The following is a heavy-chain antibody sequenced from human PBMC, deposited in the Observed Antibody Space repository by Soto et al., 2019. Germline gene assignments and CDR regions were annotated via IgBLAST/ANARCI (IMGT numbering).Heavy chain of an antibody. D-gene: IGHD5-18*01. CDR3: ARTEWIQLWFDY. Sequence: QVQLLESGPGLVKPSQTLSLICNVSGASISSGGYYWSWIRQRPGGGLEWLGFIYYSVISHYNPSLKSRATISVDTSKNQFSLKLISVTAADTAVYYCARTEWIQLWFDYWGQGALVTVS. J-gene: IGHJ4*02. V-gene: IGHV4-31*03. CDR2: IYYSVIS. CDR1: GASISSGGYY.